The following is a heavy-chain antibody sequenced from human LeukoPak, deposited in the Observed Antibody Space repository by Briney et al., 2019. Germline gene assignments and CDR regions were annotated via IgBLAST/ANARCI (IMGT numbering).Heavy chain of an antibody. Sequence: GASVKVSCKASGYTFTSYGISWVRQAPGQGLEWMGWISAYNGNTNYAQKLQGRVTMTTDTSTSTAYMELRSLRSDDTAVYYCARVPGLLAYCGGDCYSNWGQGTLVTVSS. CDR1: GYTFTSYG. CDR2: ISAYNGNT. V-gene: IGHV1-18*01. CDR3: ARVPGLLAYCGGDCYSN. J-gene: IGHJ4*02. D-gene: IGHD2-21*02.